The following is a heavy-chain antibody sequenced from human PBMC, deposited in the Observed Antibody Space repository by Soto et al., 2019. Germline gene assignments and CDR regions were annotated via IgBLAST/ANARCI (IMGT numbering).Heavy chain of an antibody. V-gene: IGHV1-8*01. D-gene: IGHD3-10*01. Sequence: QVQLVQSGAEVKKPGASVKVSCRASGYSFTTYDINWVRQATGQGFEWMGWMNPNSGNTGYAQKLQGRVTMTRNTATNTAYMELSNLRSEDTAVYYCTGDYDGSGSYSSWGQGTLVTVSS. CDR1: GYSFTTYD. CDR3: TGDYDGSGSYSS. J-gene: IGHJ5*02. CDR2: MNPNSGNT.